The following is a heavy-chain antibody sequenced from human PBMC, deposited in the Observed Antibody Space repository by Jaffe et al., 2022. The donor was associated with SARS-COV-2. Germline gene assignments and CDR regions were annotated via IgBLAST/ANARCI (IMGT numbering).Heavy chain of an antibody. D-gene: IGHD1-1*01. CDR1: GFTFTSYY. V-gene: IGHV1-46*01. J-gene: IGHJ5*02. Sequence: QVQLVQSGAEVKKSGASVRVSCRASGFTFTSYYLHWVRQAPGQGLEWIGVIYPGGDSTDFAEKFQDRVTMTRDTSTSTFYLEVSSLRSEDTAVYYCAKDAGNRQPVRSNWFDPWGQGTLVTVSS. CDR3: AKDAGNRQPVRSNWFDP. CDR2: IYPGGDST.